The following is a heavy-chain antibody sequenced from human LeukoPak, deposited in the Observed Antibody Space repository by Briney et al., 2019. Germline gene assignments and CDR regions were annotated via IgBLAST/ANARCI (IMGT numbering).Heavy chain of an antibody. CDR3: ARDSGPWGVFDP. CDR1: GGSISGFY. Sequence: PSETLSHACTVSGGSISGFYWSWIRQPPGKGLEWIGYIYYSGTTTYNPSLKSRVTISIDMSNNHFSLNLRSVTAADKAVYYCARDSGPWGVFDPWGQGTLVTVSS. D-gene: IGHD3-10*01. CDR2: IYYSGTT. J-gene: IGHJ5*02. V-gene: IGHV4-59*01.